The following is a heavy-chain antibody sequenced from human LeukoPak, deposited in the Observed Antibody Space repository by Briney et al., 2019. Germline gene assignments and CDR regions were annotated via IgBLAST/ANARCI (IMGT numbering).Heavy chain of an antibody. D-gene: IGHD1-20*01. Sequence: GGSLRLSCAASGFTFSSYSMNWVRQAPGKGLEWVSSISSSSSYIYYADSVKGRFTISRDNAKNSLYLQMNSPRAEDTAVYYCARDGSITGPTDYWGQGTLVTVSS. CDR1: GFTFSSYS. CDR2: ISSSSSYI. V-gene: IGHV3-21*01. CDR3: ARDGSITGPTDY. J-gene: IGHJ4*02.